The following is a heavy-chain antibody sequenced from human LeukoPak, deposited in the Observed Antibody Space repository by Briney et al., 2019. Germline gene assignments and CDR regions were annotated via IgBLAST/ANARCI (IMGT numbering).Heavy chain of an antibody. CDR1: GFTFSSYE. CDR3: ARVEPGYSSSWYGVDY. Sequence: GGSLRLSCAASGFTFSSYEMSWVRQAPGKGLEWVSYISSSGSTIYYADSVKGRFTISRDSAKNSLYLQMNSLRAEDTAVYYCARVEPGYSSSWYGVDYWGQGTLVTVSS. V-gene: IGHV3-48*03. J-gene: IGHJ4*02. CDR2: ISSSGSTI. D-gene: IGHD6-13*01.